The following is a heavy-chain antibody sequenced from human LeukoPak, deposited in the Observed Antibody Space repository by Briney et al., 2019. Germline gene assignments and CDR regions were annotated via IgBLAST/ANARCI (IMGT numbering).Heavy chain of an antibody. CDR2: INPNSCGT. Sequence: GASVKVSCKASGYTFTGYYMHWVRQAPGKGLEWMGWINPNSCGTNYAQKFQGRVTMTRDTSISTSYMELSRLRADDTAVYYCAREADYYHSSGGFDYWGQGTLVTVSS. J-gene: IGHJ4*02. D-gene: IGHD3-22*01. CDR3: AREADYYHSSGGFDY. CDR1: GYTFTGYY. V-gene: IGHV1-2*02.